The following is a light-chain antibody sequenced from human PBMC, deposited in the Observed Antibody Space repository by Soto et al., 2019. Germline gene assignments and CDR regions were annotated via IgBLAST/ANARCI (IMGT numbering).Light chain of an antibody. V-gene: IGKV1-39*01. CDR1: QSISSY. CDR3: QQSFRTPFT. Sequence: DLQMTQSPSSLSASVGDRVNITCRASQSISSYLNWYQQKPGKAPKLLVYAASVLQSGVPSRFSGTGSGTDFTLTISSLQPEDFATYYCQQSFRTPFTFGPGNKLDIK. CDR2: AAS. J-gene: IGKJ3*01.